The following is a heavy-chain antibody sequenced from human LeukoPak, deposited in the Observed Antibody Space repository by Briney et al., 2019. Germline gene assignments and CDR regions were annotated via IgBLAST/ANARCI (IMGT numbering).Heavy chain of an antibody. J-gene: IGHJ4*02. CDR2: INHSGST. V-gene: IGHV4-34*01. CDR3: ARGYSGRPFDY. D-gene: IGHD1-26*01. CDR1: GGSFSGYY. Sequence: SETLSLTCAVYGGSFSGYYWSWIRQPSGKGLEWIGEINHSGSTNYNPSLKSRVTISVDTSKNQFSLKLSSVTAADTAVYYCARGYSGRPFDYWGQGTLVTLSS.